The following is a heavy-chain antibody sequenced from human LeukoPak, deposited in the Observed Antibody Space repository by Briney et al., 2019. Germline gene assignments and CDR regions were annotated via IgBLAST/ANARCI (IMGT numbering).Heavy chain of an antibody. V-gene: IGHV1-69*01. J-gene: IGHJ4*02. Sequence: ASVKVSCKASGGTFSSYAISWVRQAPGQGLEWMGGIIPIFGTANCAQKFQGRVTITADESTSTAYMELSSLRSEDTAVYYCARDDPGYSGYDFSWVQGTLVTVSS. CDR1: GGTFSSYA. D-gene: IGHD5-12*01. CDR2: IIPIFGTA. CDR3: ARDDPGYSGYDFS.